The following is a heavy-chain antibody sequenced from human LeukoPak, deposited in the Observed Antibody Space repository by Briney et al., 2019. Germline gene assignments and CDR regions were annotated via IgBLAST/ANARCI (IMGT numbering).Heavy chain of an antibody. D-gene: IGHD4-11*01. Sequence: PSETLSLTCAVFGGSFSGQYWSWIRQPPGKGLEWIGEINHRGSTTYNPSLKSRVTISVDTSKSQFSLKVRSLTAADTAVYYRARDRYSNSFYYYYAMDVWGQGTTVTVSS. V-gene: IGHV4-34*01. CDR3: ARDRYSNSFYYYYAMDV. CDR1: GGSFSGQY. CDR2: INHRGST. J-gene: IGHJ6*02.